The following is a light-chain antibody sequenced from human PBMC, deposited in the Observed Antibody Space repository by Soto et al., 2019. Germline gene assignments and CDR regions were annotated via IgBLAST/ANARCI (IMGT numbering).Light chain of an antibody. CDR3: AVWDNSLNGVV. J-gene: IGLJ2*01. Sequence: QSVLTQPPSASGSPGQRVTISCSGSSSNIGSKTVNWYQQLPGTAPKLLIYSNNQRASGVPDRFSGSKSGTSASLAISGLQSDDEVDYYCAVWDNSLNGVVFGGGTTVTVL. CDR1: SSNIGSKT. CDR2: SNN. V-gene: IGLV1-44*01.